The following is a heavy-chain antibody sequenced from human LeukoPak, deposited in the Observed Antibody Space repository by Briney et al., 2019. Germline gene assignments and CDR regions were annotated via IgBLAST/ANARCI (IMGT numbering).Heavy chain of an antibody. CDR2: MSSSSLK. CDR3: ARGGRNDLRSWFDP. CDR1: GFAFSGYD. J-gene: IGHJ5*02. D-gene: IGHD1-14*01. V-gene: IGHV3-11*06. Sequence: GGSLRLSCAGSGFAFSGYDMIWLHQAPAKDLQWVAHMSSSSLKYTRYAESVKGRFTISRDNAKNTVYLAMDSLTTKDTALYYCARGGRNDLRSWFDPWGQGTLVTVSS.